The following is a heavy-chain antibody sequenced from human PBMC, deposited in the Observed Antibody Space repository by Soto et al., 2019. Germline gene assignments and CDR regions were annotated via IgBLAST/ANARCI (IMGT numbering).Heavy chain of an antibody. D-gene: IGHD2-8*01. CDR1: GGSISSYY. V-gene: IGHV4-59*01. CDR2: IYYSGST. CDR3: ARGWGKYFGVNDF. Sequence: SETLSLTCTVSGGSISSYYWSWIRQPPGKGLEWIGYIYYSGSTNYNPSLKSRVTISVDTSKNQFSLKLSSVTSDDTAVYYCARGWGKYFGVNDFWGQGTLVTVSS. J-gene: IGHJ4*02.